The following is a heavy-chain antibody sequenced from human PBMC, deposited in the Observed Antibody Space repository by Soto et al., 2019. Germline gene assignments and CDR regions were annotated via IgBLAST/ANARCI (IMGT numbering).Heavy chain of an antibody. V-gene: IGHV3-30*18. D-gene: IGHD3-10*01. Sequence: GGSLRLSCAASGFTFSSYCIHWVRQAPCKGLEWVAVISYDGSNKYYADSVKGRFTISRDNSKNTLYLQMNSLRAEDTAVYYCAKDRITMVRGVKGMDVWGQGTTVTVSS. CDR2: ISYDGSNK. CDR3: AKDRITMVRGVKGMDV. J-gene: IGHJ6*02. CDR1: GFTFSSYC.